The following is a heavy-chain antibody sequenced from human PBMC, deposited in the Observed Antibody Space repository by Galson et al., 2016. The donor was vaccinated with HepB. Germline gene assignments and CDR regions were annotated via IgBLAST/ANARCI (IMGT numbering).Heavy chain of an antibody. V-gene: IGHV3-9*01. CDR1: GFTFNDYA. J-gene: IGHJ5*02. CDR2: SSWDRADI. D-gene: IGHD7-27*01. Sequence: ASGFTFNDYAIHWVRPAPGKGLEWVPSSSWDRADIGHADAVKGRFNIPRDNVKKYVYLEMNRLRSDDTAVFYCAIIAPAAGPGWLDPWGQGTLVTVSS. CDR3: AIIAPAAGPGWLDP.